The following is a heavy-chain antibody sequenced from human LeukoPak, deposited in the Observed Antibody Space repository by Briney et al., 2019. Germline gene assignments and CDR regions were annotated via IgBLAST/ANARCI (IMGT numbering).Heavy chain of an antibody. CDR2: IKQDGSEK. V-gene: IGHV3-7*01. CDR1: GFTFSSYG. Sequence: GGTLRLSCAASGFTFSSYGMSWVRQAPGKGLEWVANIKQDGSEKYYVDSVKGRFTISRDNAKNSLYLQMSSLRAEDTAVYYCARDAQPQYSSGSLYAEYFQHWGQGTLVTVSS. D-gene: IGHD6-19*01. J-gene: IGHJ1*01. CDR3: ARDAQPQYSSGSLYAEYFQH.